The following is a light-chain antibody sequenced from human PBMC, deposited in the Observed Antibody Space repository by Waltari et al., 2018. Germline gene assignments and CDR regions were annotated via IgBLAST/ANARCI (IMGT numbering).Light chain of an antibody. V-gene: IGKV3-15*01. CDR1: QSVSSN. CDR2: GAS. Sequence: EIVMTQSPATLSVSPGERATLSCRASQSVSSNLAWYQQNPGQAPRLHIYGASTRATGIPAMFSGSGSGTEFTLTISSLQSEDVAGYYCQQYNNWPRGTFGQGTRLEIK. CDR3: QQYNNWPRGT. J-gene: IGKJ5*01.